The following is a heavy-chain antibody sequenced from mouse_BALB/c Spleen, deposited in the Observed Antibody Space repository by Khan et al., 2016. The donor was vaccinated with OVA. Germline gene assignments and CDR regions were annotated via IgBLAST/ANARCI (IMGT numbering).Heavy chain of an antibody. D-gene: IGHD2-1*01. CDR3: GRGGHYGAWFAY. CDR1: GYRFTTYW. CDR2: INPSTGYT. J-gene: IGHJ3*01. V-gene: IGHV1-7*01. Sequence: QVQLQQSGAELAKPGASVKISCKASGYRFTTYWMHWVKQRPGQGLEWIGYINPSTGYTDYNQKFKDKATLTADKSSSTAYMELSSLTSDDSAVYYCGRGGHYGAWFAYWGQGTLVTVSA.